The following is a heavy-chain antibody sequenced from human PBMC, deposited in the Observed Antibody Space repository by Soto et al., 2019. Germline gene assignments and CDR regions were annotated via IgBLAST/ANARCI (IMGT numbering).Heavy chain of an antibody. CDR2: IYSGGST. D-gene: IGHD3-16*02. CDR3: ARFPHIWGSYRYVFDY. J-gene: IGHJ4*02. Sequence: PGGSLRLSCAASGFTVSSNYMSWVRQAPGKGLEWVSVIYSGGSTYYADSVKGRFTISRDNSKNTLYLQMNSLRAEDTAVYYCARFPHIWGSYRYVFDYWGQGTLVTVSS. V-gene: IGHV3-66*01. CDR1: GFTVSSNY.